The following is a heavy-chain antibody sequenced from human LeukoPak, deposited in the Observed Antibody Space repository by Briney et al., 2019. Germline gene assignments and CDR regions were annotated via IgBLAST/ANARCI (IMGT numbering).Heavy chain of an antibody. Sequence: ASVKVSCKASGYTFTSYGISWVRQAPGQGLEWMGWISAYNGNTNYAQKLQGRVTMTTDTSTSTAYMELRSLRSDDTAVYYCAKKLRWDCSSTNCPKGDCFDPWGQGTLVTVSS. CDR2: ISAYNGNT. CDR3: AKKLRWDCSSTNCPKGDCFDP. J-gene: IGHJ5*02. V-gene: IGHV1-18*01. CDR1: GYTFTSYG. D-gene: IGHD2-2*01.